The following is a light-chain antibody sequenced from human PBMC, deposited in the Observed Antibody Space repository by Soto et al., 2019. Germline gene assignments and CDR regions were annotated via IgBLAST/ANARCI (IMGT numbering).Light chain of an antibody. Sequence: EIVLTQSPGTLSSSPGERATLSCRASESVSSNYLAWYQQRPGQAPRLLIYAASNRARGIPDRFGGSGSGPGFTLTVRRLEPEDFAVYYCQQYGSAPWTVGQGTKV. V-gene: IGKV3-20*01. CDR3: QQYGSAPWT. J-gene: IGKJ1*01. CDR1: ESVSSNY. CDR2: AAS.